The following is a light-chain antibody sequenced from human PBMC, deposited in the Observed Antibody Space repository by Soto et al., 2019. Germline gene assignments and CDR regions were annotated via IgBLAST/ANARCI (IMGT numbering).Light chain of an antibody. CDR3: QQYNSYSGT. J-gene: IGKJ1*01. CDR1: QSISSW. CDR2: DAS. Sequence: DIQMTQSPSTLSASVGDRVTITCRASQSISSWLAWYQQKRGKAPKRXIYDASSLESGVPSRFSGSGAGTEFTRTISSLQPDDFATDYCQQYNSYSGTFGQGTKVDIK. V-gene: IGKV1-5*01.